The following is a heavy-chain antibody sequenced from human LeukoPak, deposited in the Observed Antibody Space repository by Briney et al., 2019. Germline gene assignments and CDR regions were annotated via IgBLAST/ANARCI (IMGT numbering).Heavy chain of an antibody. CDR3: ARGGSTGPHWFDP. V-gene: IGHV1-69*04. J-gene: IGHJ5*02. D-gene: IGHD2-8*02. CDR2: IIPILGIA. Sequence: GASVKVSCEASGGTFSSYAISWVRQAPGQGLEWMGRIIPILGIANYAQKFQGRVTITADKSTSTAYMELSSLRSEDTAVYYCARGGSTGPHWFDPWGQGTLVTVSS. CDR1: GGTFSSYA.